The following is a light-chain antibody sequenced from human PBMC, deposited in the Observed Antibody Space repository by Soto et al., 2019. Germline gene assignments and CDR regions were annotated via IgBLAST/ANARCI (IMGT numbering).Light chain of an antibody. CDR2: DAS. V-gene: IGKV1-5*01. J-gene: IGKJ1*01. CDR3: QQYDSYSRT. Sequence: DIQMTQSPSTLSASVGDRVTITCRASQSISSWLAWYQQEPGKAPKLLIYDASSLESGVPSRFSGSVSGTEFTLTISRLQPDDFATYYCQQYDSYSRTFGQGTKVDIK. CDR1: QSISSW.